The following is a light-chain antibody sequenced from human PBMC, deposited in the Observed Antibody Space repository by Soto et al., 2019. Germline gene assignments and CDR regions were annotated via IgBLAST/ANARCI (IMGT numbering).Light chain of an antibody. Sequence: EIVLTQSPGTLSLSPGERATLSCRASQSVSSSYLAWYQQKPGQAPRLLIYGASSRATGIPDRFSGSGSGTDFTLTISRLEPEDFAVYYSQQYGSSPRAFVQGTKVEIK. V-gene: IGKV3-20*01. CDR1: QSVSSSY. CDR3: QQYGSSPRA. J-gene: IGKJ1*01. CDR2: GAS.